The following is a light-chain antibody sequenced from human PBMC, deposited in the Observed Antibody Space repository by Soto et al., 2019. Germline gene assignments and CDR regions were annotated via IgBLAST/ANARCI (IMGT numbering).Light chain of an antibody. J-gene: IGLJ2*01. CDR1: ISDVGGYNY. CDR2: DVS. Sequence: QSALTQPRSVSGSPGQSVTISCTGTISDVGGYNYVSWYQQHPGKAPKLLIYDVSKRPSGVRDRFSASKSGNTASLTISGLRADDEANYYCCSYAGTFLVFGGGTKLTVL. V-gene: IGLV2-11*01. CDR3: CSYAGTFLV.